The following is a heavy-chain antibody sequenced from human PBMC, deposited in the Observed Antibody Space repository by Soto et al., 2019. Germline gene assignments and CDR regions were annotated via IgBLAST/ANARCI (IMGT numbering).Heavy chain of an antibody. CDR3: GRGYYVFWRGYYTDNYNYMAV. J-gene: IGHJ6*03. CDR1: GGSFSGYY. D-gene: IGHD3-3*01. V-gene: IGHV4-34*01. Sequence: PSETLSLTCAVYGGSFSGYYWSWIRQPPGKGLEWIGEINHSGSTNYNPSLKSRVTISVDTSKNQFSLKLSSVTAADTAVYYCGRGYYVFWRGYYTDNYNYMAVWGKGTTVTVSS. CDR2: INHSGST.